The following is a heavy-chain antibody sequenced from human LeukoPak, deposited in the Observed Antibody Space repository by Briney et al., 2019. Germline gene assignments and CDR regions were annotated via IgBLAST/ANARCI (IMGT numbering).Heavy chain of an antibody. CDR3: ARSISGNSTYYYYGMDV. Sequence: GGSLRLSCAASGFIFSNYPMLWVRQAPGKGLEWVAVISADGNNEHYADSAKGRFTLSRDNAKSTAYLLMNSLRSEDTAVYYCARSISGNSTYYYYGMDVWGQGTTVTVSS. D-gene: IGHD1-26*01. J-gene: IGHJ6*02. CDR2: ISADGNNE. CDR1: GFIFSNYP. V-gene: IGHV3-30-3*01.